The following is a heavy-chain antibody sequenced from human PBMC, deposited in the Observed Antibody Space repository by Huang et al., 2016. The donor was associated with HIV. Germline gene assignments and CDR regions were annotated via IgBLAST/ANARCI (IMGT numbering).Heavy chain of an antibody. CDR1: GFDFSKYS. J-gene: IGHJ4*02. Sequence: EVQLVESGGALVQPGGSLKLSCVVSGFDFSKYSMNWVGQVPGKGLEWVSYISGTSSNRYYADSVKGRFTNSRDNAKNSVFLQMRSLRAEDTALYYCARTEMEYYYGSSGYYPDYWGQGTQVTVSS. CDR2: ISGTSSNR. V-gene: IGHV3-48*01. D-gene: IGHD3-22*01. CDR3: ARTEMEYYYGSSGYYPDY.